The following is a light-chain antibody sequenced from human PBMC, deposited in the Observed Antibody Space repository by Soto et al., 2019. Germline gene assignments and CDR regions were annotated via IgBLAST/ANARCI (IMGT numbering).Light chain of an antibody. CDR3: QQANSFPWT. CDR1: QDISGW. CDR2: AAS. J-gene: IGKJ1*01. Sequence: DIQMTQSPSSVSASVGDRVTITCRASQDISGWLAWFQQKPGKAPNLLIYAASILQSGVPSRFSGSGSGTDFTPTITSLQPEDFATSYCQQANSFPWTFGQGTKVEL. V-gene: IGKV1D-12*01.